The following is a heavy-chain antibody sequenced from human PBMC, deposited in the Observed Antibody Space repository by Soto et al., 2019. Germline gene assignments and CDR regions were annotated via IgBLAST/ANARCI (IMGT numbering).Heavy chain of an antibody. CDR1: GGSISSGGYY. Sequence: PSETLSLTCTVSGGSISSGGYYWSWIRQHPGKGMEWIGYIYYSGSTYYNPSLKSRVTISVDTSKNQFSLKLSSVTAADTAVYYCAREPGSGSYFDYWGQGTLVTVSS. CDR2: IYYSGST. V-gene: IGHV4-31*03. D-gene: IGHD3-10*01. J-gene: IGHJ4*02. CDR3: AREPGSGSYFDY.